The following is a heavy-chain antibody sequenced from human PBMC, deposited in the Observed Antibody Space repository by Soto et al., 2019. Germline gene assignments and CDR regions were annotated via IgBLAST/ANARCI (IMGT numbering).Heavy chain of an antibody. CDR1: GFTFTSYA. CDR3: ARDCTGWPPGGVDS. CDR2: NSAYNGNT. J-gene: IGHJ4*02. D-gene: IGHD6-19*01. Sequence: QVHLVQSGAEVKKPGASVKVSCKASGFTFTSYAITWVRQAPGQGLEWMGWNSAYNGNTKYAQNLQGRVTMTTDNSTSTGYMQLGSVTSVDTTFYQGARDCTGWPPGGVDSWGQRTPVSVS. V-gene: IGHV1-18*01.